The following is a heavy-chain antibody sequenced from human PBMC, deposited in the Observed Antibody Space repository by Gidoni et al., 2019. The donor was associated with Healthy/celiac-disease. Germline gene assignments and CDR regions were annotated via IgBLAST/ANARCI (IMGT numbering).Heavy chain of an antibody. CDR1: GFTFSGYA. CDR2: RSYDGSNK. Sequence: QVHLVASGGGVVQPGRSLSLPCAASGFTFSGYAMHWVRQAPGQGLEWVAVRSYDGSNKDYADAVKGRFTISRDNSKNTLYLQMNSLRAEDTAVYYCARTAMVTAEFDYWGQGTLVTVSS. V-gene: IGHV3-30-3*01. CDR3: ARTAMVTAEFDY. J-gene: IGHJ4*02. D-gene: IGHD5-18*01.